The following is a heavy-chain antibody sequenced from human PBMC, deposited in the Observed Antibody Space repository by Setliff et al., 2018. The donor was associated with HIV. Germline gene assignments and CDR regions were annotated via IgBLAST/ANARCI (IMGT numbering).Heavy chain of an antibody. CDR2: INHSGST. J-gene: IGHJ6*03. Sequence: PSETLSLTCAVYGGSFSGYYWSWIRQPPGKGLEWIGEINHSGSTNYNPSLKSRVTISVDTSKNQFSLKLSSVTAADTAVYYCARGKGSGWLTHYYYMDVWGKGTTVTV. V-gene: IGHV4-34*01. CDR1: GGSFSGYY. CDR3: ARGKGSGWLTHYYYMDV. D-gene: IGHD6-19*01.